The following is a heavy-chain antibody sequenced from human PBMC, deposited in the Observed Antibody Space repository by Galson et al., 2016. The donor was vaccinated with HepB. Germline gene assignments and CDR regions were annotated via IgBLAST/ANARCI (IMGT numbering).Heavy chain of an antibody. CDR1: GLSVSSNY. J-gene: IGHJ3*02. Sequence: SLRLSCAASGLSVSSNYMSWIRQAPGKGLEWVSVMYTDGNAYYADSVKGRFTLPRDNSQNTVYLQMSSLRGEDTAMFYCAIDPPVGTAGGLDIWGHVTMVSVSS. CDR2: MYTDGNA. CDR3: AIDPPVGTAGGLDI. D-gene: IGHD4-23*01. V-gene: IGHV3-53*01.